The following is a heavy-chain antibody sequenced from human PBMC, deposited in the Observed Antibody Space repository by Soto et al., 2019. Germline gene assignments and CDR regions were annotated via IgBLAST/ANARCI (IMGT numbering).Heavy chain of an antibody. Sequence: GSLRLSCAASGFTFSGSAMHWVRQASGKGLEWVGRIRSKANSYATAYAASVKGRFTISRDDSKNTAYLQMNSLKTEDTAVYYCTRHDHCISTSCYPYYYGMDFSGQRTTVTVSS. D-gene: IGHD2-2*01. V-gene: IGHV3-73*01. CDR1: GFTFSGSA. CDR2: IRSKANSYAT. J-gene: IGHJ6*02. CDR3: TRHDHCISTSCYPYYYGMDF.